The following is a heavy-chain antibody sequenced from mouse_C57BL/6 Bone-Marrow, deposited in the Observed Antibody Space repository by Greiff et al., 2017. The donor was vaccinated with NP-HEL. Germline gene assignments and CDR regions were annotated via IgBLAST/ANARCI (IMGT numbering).Heavy chain of an antibody. J-gene: IGHJ3*01. Sequence: QVQLKESGPELVKPGASVKISCKASGYAFSSSWMNWVKQRPGKGLEWIGRIYPGDGDTNYNGKFKGKATLTADKSSSTAYMQLSSLTSEDSAVYFYARCYDYSRGFAYWGQGTLVTVSA. D-gene: IGHD2-4*01. CDR2: IYPGDGDT. CDR3: ARCYDYSRGFAY. V-gene: IGHV1-82*01. CDR1: GYAFSSSW.